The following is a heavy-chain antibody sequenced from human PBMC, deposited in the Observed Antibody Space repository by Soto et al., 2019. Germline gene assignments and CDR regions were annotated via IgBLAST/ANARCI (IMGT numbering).Heavy chain of an antibody. D-gene: IGHD6-13*01. CDR2: IYYSGST. V-gene: IGHV4-31*03. CDR1: GGSISSGGYY. CDR3: ARTNSSSWYNWFDP. J-gene: IGHJ5*02. Sequence: SGTLSLTCTVSGGSISSGGYYWSWIRQHPGKGLEWIGYIYYSGSTYYNPSLKSRVTISVDTSKNQFSLKLSSVTAADTAVYYCARTNSSSWYNWFDPWGQGTLVTVSS.